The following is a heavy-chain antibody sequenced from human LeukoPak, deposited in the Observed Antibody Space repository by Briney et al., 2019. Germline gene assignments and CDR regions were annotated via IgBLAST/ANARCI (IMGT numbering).Heavy chain of an antibody. CDR3: ARVMVGELDY. CDR2: ISRGGSTT. Sequence: GGSLRLSCAASGFTFSDFYMNWIRQAPGKELEWVSYISRGGSTTYYADSVKGRFTISRGNAKNSPYLQMNSLRAEDTAVYYCARVMVGELDYWGQGTLVTVSS. D-gene: IGHD2-8*01. CDR1: GFTFSDFY. V-gene: IGHV3-11*04. J-gene: IGHJ4*02.